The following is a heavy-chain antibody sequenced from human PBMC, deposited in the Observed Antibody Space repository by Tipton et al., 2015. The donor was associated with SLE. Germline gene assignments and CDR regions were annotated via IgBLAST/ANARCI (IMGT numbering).Heavy chain of an antibody. CDR3: AREGNWNGEFDY. Sequence: SLRLSCAASGFTFRSYTMHWVRQAPGKGLEWVAVISYDGSNKYYAGSVKGRFTISRDNSKNTLYLQMNSLRAEDTAVYYCAREGNWNGEFDYWGQGTLVTVSS. J-gene: IGHJ4*02. CDR1: GFTFRSYT. CDR2: ISYDGSNK. D-gene: IGHD1-1*01. V-gene: IGHV3-30*04.